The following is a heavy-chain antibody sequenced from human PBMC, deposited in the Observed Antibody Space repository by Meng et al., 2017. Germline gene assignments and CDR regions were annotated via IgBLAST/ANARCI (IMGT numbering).Heavy chain of an antibody. CDR1: GYTFTSYG. CDR3: ARDVKGTMVRGVISYYYYGMDV. CDR2: ISAYNGNT. J-gene: IGHJ6*02. V-gene: IGHV1-18*01. Sequence: ASVKVSCKASGYTFTSYGISWVRQAPGQGLEWMGWISAYNGNTNYAQKLQGRVTMTTDTSTSTAYMELRSLRSDDTAVYYCARDVKGTMVRGVISYYYYGMDVWGQGTTVTV. D-gene: IGHD3-10*01.